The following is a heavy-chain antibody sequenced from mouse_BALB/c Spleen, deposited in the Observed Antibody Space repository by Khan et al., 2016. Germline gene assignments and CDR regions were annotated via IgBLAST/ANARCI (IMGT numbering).Heavy chain of an antibody. CDR3: ANAWYSMDY. Sequence: QVQLQQSGAELMKPGASVKISCKASGYTFSNYWIEWVKQRPGHGLEWIGDILPGSGYSNYNANFKGKATFTADASSNTAYMQLISLTSEDSAVYCGANAWYSMDYWGQGTSVTVSS. J-gene: IGHJ4*01. V-gene: IGHV1-9*01. CDR1: GYTFSNYW. CDR2: ILPGSGYS.